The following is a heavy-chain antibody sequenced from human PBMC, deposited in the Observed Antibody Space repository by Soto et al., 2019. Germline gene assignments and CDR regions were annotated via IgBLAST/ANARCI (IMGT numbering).Heavy chain of an antibody. V-gene: IGHV3-15*01. CDR1: GITGGNVS. J-gene: IGHJ6*02. CDR2: IKSKADGSTK. Sequence: GPLRLSCAATGITGGNVSMTWTRQAPGKGLEWVGRIKSKADGSTKEYGTPVKDRFIISRDDSKNTVELQMHALRTEDTAFYYCATPRPRSHCYSFWGHGATVTVSS. CDR3: ATPRPRSHCYSF. D-gene: IGHD3-16*02.